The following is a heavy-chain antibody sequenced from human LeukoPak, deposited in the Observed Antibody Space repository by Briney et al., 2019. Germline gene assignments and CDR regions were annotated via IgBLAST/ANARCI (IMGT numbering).Heavy chain of an antibody. D-gene: IGHD2-2*01. CDR2: ISSSGRST. J-gene: IGHJ6*02. CDR3: ARSHCSSISCVYYYGMDV. CDR1: GFTFSSFD. V-gene: IGHV3-48*03. Sequence: GGSLRLSCAASGFTFSSFDMNWVRQAPGKGLEWVSFISSSGRSTHNADSVKGRVTISRDNAKNSLYLQMNSLRAEDTAVYYCARSHCSSISCVYYYGMDVWGQGTTVTVSS.